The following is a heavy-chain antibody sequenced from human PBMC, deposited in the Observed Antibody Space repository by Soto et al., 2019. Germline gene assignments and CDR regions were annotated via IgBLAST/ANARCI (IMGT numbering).Heavy chain of an antibody. J-gene: IGHJ4*02. D-gene: IGHD1-26*01. CDR3: TRGHYSGSYYGLFDY. CDR1: GFTFSSYW. Sequence: GGSLRLSCAASGFTFSSYWMSWVRQAPGKGLEWVANIKQDGSEKYYVDSVKGRFTISRDNAKNSLYLQMNSLRAEDTAVYYCTRGHYSGSYYGLFDYWGQGTLVTVSS. CDR2: IKQDGSEK. V-gene: IGHV3-7*02.